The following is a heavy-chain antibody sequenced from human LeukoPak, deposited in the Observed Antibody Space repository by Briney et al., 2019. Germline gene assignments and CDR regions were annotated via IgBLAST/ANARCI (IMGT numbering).Heavy chain of an antibody. CDR3: AKDSGEWGYYFDY. CDR2: ISWNSGSI. V-gene: IGHV3-9*01. Sequence: GGSLRLSCAASGFTFDDYAMPWVRQAPGKGLGWVSGISWNSGSIGYADSVKGRFTISRDNAKNSLYLQMNSLRAEDTALYYCAKDSGEWGYYFDYWGQGTLVTVSS. D-gene: IGHD3-10*01. CDR1: GFTFDDYA. J-gene: IGHJ4*02.